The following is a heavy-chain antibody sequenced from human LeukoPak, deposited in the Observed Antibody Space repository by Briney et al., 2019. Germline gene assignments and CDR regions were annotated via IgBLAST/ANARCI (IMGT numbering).Heavy chain of an antibody. Sequence: GGSLRLSCAASGFTFSSYGMHWVRQVPGKGLEWVAFIRYDGSNKYYADSVKGRFTISKDNSKNTLYLQMNSLRAEDTAVYYCAREVNLEYYFDYWGQGTLVTVSS. D-gene: IGHD3-3*01. CDR2: IRYDGSNK. J-gene: IGHJ4*02. CDR1: GFTFSSYG. CDR3: AREVNLEYYFDY. V-gene: IGHV3-30*02.